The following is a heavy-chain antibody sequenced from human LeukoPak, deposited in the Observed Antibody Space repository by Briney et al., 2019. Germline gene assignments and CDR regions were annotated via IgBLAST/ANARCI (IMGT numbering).Heavy chain of an antibody. CDR3: AKDIGDSVGYNYFDS. Sequence: GGSLRLSCAASGCTFDDYTMHWVRQAPGKGLEGVSLISLHGSTTNNEASVKGRFPISRDNLKNSLSLQMNGLGPEDTVLYYCAKDIGDSVGYNYFDSWGQGTLVTVSS. CDR1: GCTFDDYT. V-gene: IGHV3-43*01. D-gene: IGHD3-22*01. CDR2: ISLHGSTT. J-gene: IGHJ4*02.